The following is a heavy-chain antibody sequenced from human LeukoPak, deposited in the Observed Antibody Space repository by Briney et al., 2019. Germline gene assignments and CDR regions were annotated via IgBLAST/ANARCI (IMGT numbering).Heavy chain of an antibody. Sequence: ASVKVSCKASGYTFTSYDINWVRQATGQGLEWMGWMNPNSGNTGYAQKFQGRVTMTRNASISTAYMELSSLRSEDTAVYYCARAYDFWSGSYGMDVWGQGTTVTVSS. V-gene: IGHV1-8*01. CDR2: MNPNSGNT. D-gene: IGHD3-3*01. CDR3: ARAYDFWSGSYGMDV. CDR1: GYTFTSYD. J-gene: IGHJ6*02.